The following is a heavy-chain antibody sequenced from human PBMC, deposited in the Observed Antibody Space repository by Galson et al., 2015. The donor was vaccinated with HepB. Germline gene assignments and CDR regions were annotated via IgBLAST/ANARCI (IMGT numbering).Heavy chain of an antibody. D-gene: IGHD1-14*01. V-gene: IGHV3-23*01. CDR1: GIAFSSYA. CDR2: ISGSGGNT. Sequence: SLRLSCAASGIAFSSYAMSWVRQGPGKGLEWVSSISGSGGNTYHVDSVKGWFTISRDNSKDTLWLQMSSLGAEDTAIYYCATDVTRAPGYYDYYMDVWGKGTTVTVS. CDR3: ATDVTRAPGYYDYYMDV. J-gene: IGHJ6*03.